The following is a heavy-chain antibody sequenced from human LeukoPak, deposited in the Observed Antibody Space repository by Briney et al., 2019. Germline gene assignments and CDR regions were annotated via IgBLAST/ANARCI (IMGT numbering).Heavy chain of an antibody. CDR3: ARGIAVEFYYYMDV. D-gene: IGHD6-19*01. CDR1: GFIFTSYG. CDR2: ISAYNGNT. J-gene: IGHJ6*03. V-gene: IGHV1-18*01. Sequence: GSGEAYSHGSGFIFTSYGISWVRQAPGQGLEWMGWISAYNGNTNYAQKLQGRATMTTDTSTSTAYMELRSLRSDDTAVYYCARGIAVEFYYYMDVWGKGTTVTVSS.